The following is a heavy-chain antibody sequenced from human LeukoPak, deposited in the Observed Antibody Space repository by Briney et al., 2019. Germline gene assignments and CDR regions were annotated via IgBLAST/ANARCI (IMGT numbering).Heavy chain of an antibody. Sequence: SETLSLTCTVSGGSISSSSYYWGWIRQPPGKGLEWIGSIYYSGSTYYNPSLKSRVTISVDTSKNQFSLKLSSVTAADTAVYYCDTYCYDGSGYYSFGHWGQGTLVTVSS. CDR1: GGSISSSSYY. CDR3: DTYCYDGSGYYSFGH. D-gene: IGHD3-22*01. J-gene: IGHJ5*02. V-gene: IGHV4-39*01. CDR2: IYYSGST.